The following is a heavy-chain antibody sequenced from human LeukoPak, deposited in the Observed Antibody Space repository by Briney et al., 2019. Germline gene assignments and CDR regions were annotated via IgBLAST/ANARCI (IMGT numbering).Heavy chain of an antibody. CDR3: ARAVGLALDY. Sequence: PSGTLSLTCAVSGGSISSSNWWSWVRQPPGKGLEWIGEIYHSGSTNYNPPLKSRVTISVDTSKNQFSLKLSSVTAADTAVYYCARAVGLALDYWGQGTLVTVSS. CDR1: GGSISSSNW. D-gene: IGHD6-19*01. J-gene: IGHJ4*02. CDR2: IYHSGST. V-gene: IGHV4-4*02.